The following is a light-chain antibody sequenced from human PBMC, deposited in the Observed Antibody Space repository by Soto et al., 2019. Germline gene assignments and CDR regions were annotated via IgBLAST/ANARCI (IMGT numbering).Light chain of an antibody. CDR3: LQDYNYPWT. CDR2: AAS. Sequence: AIQMTQSPSSLSASVGDRVTITCRASQGIRNDLGWYQQKPGKAPKLLLYAASSLQSGVPSRFSRSGSGTDFTLTISSLQPEDFATYYGLQDYNYPWTFGQGTKVEIK. J-gene: IGKJ1*01. V-gene: IGKV1-6*01. CDR1: QGIRND.